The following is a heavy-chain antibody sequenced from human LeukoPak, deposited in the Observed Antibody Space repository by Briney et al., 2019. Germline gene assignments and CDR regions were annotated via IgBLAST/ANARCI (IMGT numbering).Heavy chain of an antibody. CDR1: GGSISSYY. CDR2: IYYSGST. J-gene: IGHJ6*02. D-gene: IGHD5-12*01. V-gene: IGHV4-59*01. Sequence: SSETLSLTCTVSGGSISSYYWSWIRQPPGKGLEWIGYIYYSGSTNYNPSLKSRVTISVDTSKNQFSLKLSSVTAADTAVYYCARSSDSGYDYYYYGMDVWGQGTTVTVSS. CDR3: ARSSDSGYDYYYYGMDV.